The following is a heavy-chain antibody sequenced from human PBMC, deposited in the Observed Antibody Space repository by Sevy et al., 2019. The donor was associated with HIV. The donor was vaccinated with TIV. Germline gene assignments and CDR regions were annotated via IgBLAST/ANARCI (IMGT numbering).Heavy chain of an antibody. CDR3: ARRGDNNWFDP. CDR1: GVSISGGAYY. D-gene: IGHD2-15*01. J-gene: IGHJ5*02. V-gene: IGHV4-39*01. CDR2: ISYTGST. Sequence: SETLSLTCTGSGVSISGGAYYWGWIRQPPGKGLEWIGGISYTGSTYYNPSLKSRVTISVDTSKNQFSLKLTSVTAADTAVYYCARRGDNNWFDPWGQGTLVTVSS.